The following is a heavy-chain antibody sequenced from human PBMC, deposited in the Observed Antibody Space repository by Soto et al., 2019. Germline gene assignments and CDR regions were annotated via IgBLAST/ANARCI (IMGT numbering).Heavy chain of an antibody. CDR1: GFTVSSNY. D-gene: IGHD3-3*02. CDR3: ASTFMDNTGGYFDY. CDR2: IYSGGST. J-gene: IGHJ4*02. Sequence: EVQLVETGGGLIQPGGSLRLSCAASGFTVSSNYMSWVRQAPGKGLEWVSVIYSGGSTYYADSVKGRFTISRDNSKNKLYLQMNSLRAEDTAVYYCASTFMDNTGGYFDYWGQGTLVTVSS. V-gene: IGHV3-53*02.